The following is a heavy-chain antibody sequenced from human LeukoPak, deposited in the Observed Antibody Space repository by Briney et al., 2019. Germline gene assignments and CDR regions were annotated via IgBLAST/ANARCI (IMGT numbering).Heavy chain of an antibody. V-gene: IGHV1-2*02. CDR1: GYTFTGYF. J-gene: IGHJ4*02. CDR3: ARGTYMVRGVSPFDY. CDR2: INPNSGGT. D-gene: IGHD3-10*01. Sequence: ASVKVSCKASGYTFTGYFMHWVRQAPGQGLEWMGWINPNSGGTNYAQKFQGRVTMTRDTSISTAYMELSRLKSDDTAVYYCARGTYMVRGVSPFDYWGQGTLVTVSS.